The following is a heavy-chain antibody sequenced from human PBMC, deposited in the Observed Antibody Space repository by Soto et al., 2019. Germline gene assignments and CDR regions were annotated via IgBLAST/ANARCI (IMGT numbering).Heavy chain of an antibody. V-gene: IGHV6-1*01. J-gene: IGHJ6*02. D-gene: IGHD3-3*01. CDR1: GDSVSSNSAA. CDR3: ARTRFELRFLEWLSRGGYYYGMDV. CDR2: TYYRSKWYN. Sequence: SQTLSLTCAISGDSVSSNSAAWNWIRQSPSRGLEWLGRTYYRSKWYNDYAVSVKSRITINPDTSKNQFSLQLNSVTPEDTAVYYCARTRFELRFLEWLSRGGYYYGMDVWGQGTTVTV.